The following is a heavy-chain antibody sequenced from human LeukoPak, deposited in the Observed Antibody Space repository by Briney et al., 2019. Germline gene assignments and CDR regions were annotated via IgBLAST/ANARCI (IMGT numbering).Heavy chain of an antibody. D-gene: IGHD6-6*01. J-gene: IGHJ6*03. CDR1: GGSISSGGYS. CDR2: IYYSGST. Sequence: SETLSLTCAVSGGSISSGGYSWSWIRQPPGKGLEWIGYIYYSGSTYYNPSLKSRVTISVDTSKNQFSLKLSSVTAADTAVYYCARTYSSSSGYYYYYMDVWGKGTTVTVSS. CDR3: ARTYSSSSGYYYYYMDV. V-gene: IGHV4-30-4*07.